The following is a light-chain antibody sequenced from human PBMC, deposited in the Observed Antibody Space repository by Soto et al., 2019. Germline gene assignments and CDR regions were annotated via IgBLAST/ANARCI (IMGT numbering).Light chain of an antibody. CDR2: GGA. V-gene: IGKV3-20*01. CDR1: QSVSSTY. CDR3: QQYNNWPPGIT. Sequence: EIVLTQSPGTLSLSPGERATLSCRASQSVSSTYLTWYQQKPGQAPRLLIYGGASRATGIPDRFSGSGSGTDFTLTISRLEPEDFAVYYCQQYNNWPPGITFGGGTKVEIK. J-gene: IGKJ4*01.